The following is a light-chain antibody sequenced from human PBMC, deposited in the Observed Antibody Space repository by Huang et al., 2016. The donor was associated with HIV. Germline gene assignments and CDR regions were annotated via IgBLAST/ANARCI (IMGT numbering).Light chain of an antibody. CDR1: QSVSTN. CDR2: GTS. V-gene: IGKV3-15*01. J-gene: IGKJ4*01. CDR3: QQYNNWPPLT. Sequence: EIVMTQSPATLSVSPGERATPSCRASQSVSTNLAWYQQKAGQAPRLLMYGTSTRATGVPARFSGSGSGTEFTLTISSLQSEDFAVYYCQQYNNWPPLTFGGGTRVEIK.